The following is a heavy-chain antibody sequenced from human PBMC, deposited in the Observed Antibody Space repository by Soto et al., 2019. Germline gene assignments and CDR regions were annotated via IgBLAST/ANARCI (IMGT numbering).Heavy chain of an antibody. Sequence: EVQLLESGGGLVQPGGSLRLSCATSGFTFDSYSMTWVRQAPAKGLEWLATVSGGGVRTFYADSVQGRFTISRDNSKNTLFLQINSLRAEDTAVYYCARAQDIVGPTPHFYYYGMDVWGLGTTVTVSS. J-gene: IGHJ6*02. V-gene: IGHV3-23*01. CDR1: GFTFDSYS. CDR2: VSGGGVRT. D-gene: IGHD1-26*01. CDR3: ARAQDIVGPTPHFYYYGMDV.